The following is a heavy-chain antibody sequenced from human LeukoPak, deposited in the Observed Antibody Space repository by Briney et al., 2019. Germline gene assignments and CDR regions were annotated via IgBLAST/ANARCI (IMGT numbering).Heavy chain of an antibody. CDR3: ARVLGEVPYDY. CDR2: IYYSGST. V-gene: IGHV4-39*07. CDR1: GGSISSSSYY. D-gene: IGHD3-16*01. J-gene: IGHJ4*02. Sequence: SETLSLTCTVSGGSISSSSYYWGWIRQPPGKGLEWIGSIYYSGSTYYNPSLKSRVTISVDTSKNQFSLKLSSVTAADTAVYYCARVLGEVPYDYWGQGTLVTVSS.